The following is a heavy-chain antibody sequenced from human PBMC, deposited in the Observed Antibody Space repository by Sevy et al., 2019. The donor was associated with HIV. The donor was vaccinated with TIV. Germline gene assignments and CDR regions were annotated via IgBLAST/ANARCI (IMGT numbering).Heavy chain of an antibody. CDR2: IYPGDSDT. Sequence: GESLKISCKGSGYSFTSYWIGWVRQMPGKGLEWMGIIYPGDSDTRYSPSFQGQVTISAEKSISTAYLQWSSLKASDTAMYYCARGGAYYYDSSGDYGLGYWGQGTLVTVSS. V-gene: IGHV5-51*01. J-gene: IGHJ4*02. CDR3: ARGGAYYYDSSGDYGLGY. D-gene: IGHD3-22*01. CDR1: GYSFTSYW.